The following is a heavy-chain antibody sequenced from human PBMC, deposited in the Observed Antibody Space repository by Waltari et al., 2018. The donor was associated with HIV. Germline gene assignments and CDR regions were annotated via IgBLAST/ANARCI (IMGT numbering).Heavy chain of an antibody. V-gene: IGHV3-66*01. CDR2: IYSGGST. D-gene: IGHD3-3*01. CDR3: ARDRGDFWSGYFDY. J-gene: IGHJ4*02. CDR1: GFTVRSNY. Sequence: EVQLVESGGGLVQPGGSLRLSCAASGFTVRSNYLSWVPQAPGKWLEWVSVIYSGGSTYYADSVKGRFTISRDNSKNTLYLQMNSLRAEDTAVYYCARDRGDFWSGYFDYWGQGTLVTVSS.